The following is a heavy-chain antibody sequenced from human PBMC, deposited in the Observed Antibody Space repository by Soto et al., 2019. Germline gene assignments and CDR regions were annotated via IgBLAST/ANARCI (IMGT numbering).Heavy chain of an antibody. CDR3: ARQGSGYYDSSGYYRGYYYGMDV. V-gene: IGHV5-10-1*01. CDR2: IDPSDSYT. Sequence: ESLKISCKGSGYSFTSYWISWVRQMPGKGLEWMGRIDPSDSYTNYSPSFQGHVTISADKSISTAYLQWSSLKASDTAMYYCARQGSGYYDSSGYYRGYYYGMDVWGQGT. D-gene: IGHD3-22*01. J-gene: IGHJ6*02. CDR1: GYSFTSYW.